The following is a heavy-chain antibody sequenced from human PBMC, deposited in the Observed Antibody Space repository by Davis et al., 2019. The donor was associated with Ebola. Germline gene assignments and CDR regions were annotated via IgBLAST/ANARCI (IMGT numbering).Heavy chain of an antibody. CDR3: ARAGFLIFDY. CDR2: IYYSGST. CDR1: GGSISSYY. Sequence: SETLSLTCTVSGGSISSYYWSWIRQPPGKGLEWIGYIYYSGSTNYNPSLKSRVTISVDRSKNQFSLKLSSVTAADTAVYYCARAGFLIFDYWGQGTLVTVSS. V-gene: IGHV4-59*01. D-gene: IGHD3-10*01. J-gene: IGHJ4*02.